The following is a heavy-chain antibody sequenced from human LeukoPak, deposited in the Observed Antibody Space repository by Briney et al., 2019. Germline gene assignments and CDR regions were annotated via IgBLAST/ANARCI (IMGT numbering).Heavy chain of an antibody. CDR3: AKEGGFGEFLFNHYYYGMDV. CDR1: GFTFSSYG. J-gene: IGHJ6*04. D-gene: IGHD3-10*01. CDR2: ISYDGSNK. V-gene: IGHV3-30*18. Sequence: GGSLRLSCAASGFTFSSYGMHWVRQAPGKGLEWVAVISYDGSNKYYADSVKGRFTISRDNSKNTLYLQMNSLRAEDTAVYYCAKEGGFGEFLFNHYYYGMDVWGKGTTVTVSS.